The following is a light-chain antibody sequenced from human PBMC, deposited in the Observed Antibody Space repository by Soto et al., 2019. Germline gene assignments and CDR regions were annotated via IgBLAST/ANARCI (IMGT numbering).Light chain of an antibody. CDR2: SDN. CDR1: SSDIGSNT. Sequence: QSVLTQPPSASGTPGQSVTISCSGSSSDIGSNTVNWYQQLPGTAPKLLIYSDNQRASGVPDRFSGSKSGTSASLAISGLQSEDEADYYCATWGDSLLGWVFGGGTNLTVL. J-gene: IGLJ3*02. V-gene: IGLV1-44*01. CDR3: ATWGDSLLGWV.